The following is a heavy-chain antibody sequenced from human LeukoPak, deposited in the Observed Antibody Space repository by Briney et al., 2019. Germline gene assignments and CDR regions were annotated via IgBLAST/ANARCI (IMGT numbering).Heavy chain of an antibody. CDR2: IYTSGST. D-gene: IGHD3-10*01. V-gene: IGHV4-4*07. CDR3: ASTSITMVRGVTFDY. CDR1: GGSISSYY. J-gene: IGHJ4*02. Sequence: SETLSLTCTVSGGSISSYYWSWIRQPAGKGLEWIGRIYTSGSTNYNPSLKSRVTISVDTSKNQFSLKLSSVTAADTAVYYCASTSITMVRGVTFDYWGQGTLVTVSS.